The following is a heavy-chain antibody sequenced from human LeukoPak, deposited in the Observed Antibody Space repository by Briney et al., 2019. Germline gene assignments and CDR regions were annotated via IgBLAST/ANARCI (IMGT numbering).Heavy chain of an antibody. CDR3: ATTARYCSSTSCYKYYYYYMDV. CDR2: ISGMVGST. V-gene: IGHV3-23*01. CDR1: GIAFSSYA. J-gene: IGHJ6*03. D-gene: IGHD2-2*02. Sequence: GGSLRLSCAPSGIAFSSYAMSWGPKSPGKGWRGVSAISGMVGSTYYADPVKGRFTISTDNSKNAPYLEINTLRAEDTDVYYCATTARYCSSTSCYKYYYYYMDVWGKGTTVTVSS.